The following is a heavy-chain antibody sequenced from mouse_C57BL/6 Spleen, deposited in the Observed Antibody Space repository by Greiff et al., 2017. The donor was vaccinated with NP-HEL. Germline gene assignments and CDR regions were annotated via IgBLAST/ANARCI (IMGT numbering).Heavy chain of an antibody. V-gene: IGHV1-53*01. J-gene: IGHJ4*01. CDR3: ARTRVTTGVAPHYAMGY. Sequence: QVQLQQPGTELVKPGASVKLSCKASGYTFTSYWMHWVKQRPGQGLEWIGNINPSNGGTNYNEKFKSKATLTVDKSSSTAYMQLSSLTSEDSAVYYCARTRVTTGVAPHYAMGYWGQGTSVTVSS. D-gene: IGHD1-1*01. CDR2: INPSNGGT. CDR1: GYTFTSYW.